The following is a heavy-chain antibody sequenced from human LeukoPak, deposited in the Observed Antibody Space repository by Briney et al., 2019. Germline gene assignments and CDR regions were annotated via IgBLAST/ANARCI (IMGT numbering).Heavy chain of an antibody. V-gene: IGHV3-7*05. CDR2: IKGDGSTK. Sequence: GGSLRLSCEASGYTFSSYWMTWVRQAPGKGLEWVASIKGDGSTKFYVDSLKGRFTISRDNAKNSLYLEMNSLRGEDTALYYCARWVITPYYGMDVWGQGTTVTVSS. CDR3: ARWVITPYYGMDV. CDR1: GYTFSSYW. D-gene: IGHD3-16*01. J-gene: IGHJ6*02.